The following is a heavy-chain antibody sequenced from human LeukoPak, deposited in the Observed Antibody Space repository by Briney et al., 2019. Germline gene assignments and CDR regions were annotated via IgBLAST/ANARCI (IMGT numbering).Heavy chain of an antibody. D-gene: IGHD3-10*01. V-gene: IGHV3-23*01. CDR1: GFTFRSYA. CDR3: AKFNGHPTTNYYMDV. CDR2: ISGSGGDT. Sequence: GGSLRLSCAASGFTFRSYAIYWVRQAPGKGLEWVSGISGSGGDTYFADSVKGRFTISRDNSKNTLFLQMNSLRAEDTAVYYCAKFNGHPTTNYYMDVWGEGTTVTVSS. J-gene: IGHJ6*04.